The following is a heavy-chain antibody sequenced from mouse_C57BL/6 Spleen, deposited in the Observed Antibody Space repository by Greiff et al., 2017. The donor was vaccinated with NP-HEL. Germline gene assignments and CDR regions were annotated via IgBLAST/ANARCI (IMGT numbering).Heavy chain of an antibody. CDR1: GFTFSSYA. CDR2: ISSGGDYI. D-gene: IGHD2-5*01. V-gene: IGHV5-9-1*02. J-gene: IGHJ1*03. Sequence: EVQLVESGEGLVKPGGSLKLSCAASGFTFSSYAMSWVRQTPEKRLEWVAYISSGGDYIYYADTVKGRFTISRDNARNTLYLQMSSLKSEDTAMYYCTRPYYSNYVGYFDVWGTGTTVTVSS. CDR3: TRPYYSNYVGYFDV.